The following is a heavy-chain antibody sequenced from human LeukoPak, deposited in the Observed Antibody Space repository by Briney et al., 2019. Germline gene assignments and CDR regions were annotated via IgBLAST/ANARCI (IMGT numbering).Heavy chain of an antibody. J-gene: IGHJ4*02. D-gene: IGHD6-6*01. CDR2: MNPNSGNT. CDR3: ARADIAARPFDY. V-gene: IGHV1-8*01. Sequence: GASVKVSCKASRYTFTSFEINWVRAATGPGRECMGWMNPNSGNTGYAQKFQGRVTMTRNTSISTAYMELSSLRSEDTGVYYCARADIAARPFDYWGQGTLVTVSS. CDR1: RYTFTSFE.